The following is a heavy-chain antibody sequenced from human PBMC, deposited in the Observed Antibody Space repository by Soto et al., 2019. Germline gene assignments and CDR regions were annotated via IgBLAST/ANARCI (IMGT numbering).Heavy chain of an antibody. CDR3: ARGRRGSGRKGHSWFDP. Sequence: QVQLQQWGAGLLKPSETLSLTCAVYGGSFSGYYWSWIHQPPGKGLEWIGEINHSGSTNYNPSLKRLVPILVDTSKNQFSLRLSSVTAADTAVYYGARGRRGSGRKGHSWFDPWGQGTLVTVSS. CDR2: INHSGST. CDR1: GGSFSGYY. J-gene: IGHJ5*02. V-gene: IGHV4-34*01. D-gene: IGHD3-10*01.